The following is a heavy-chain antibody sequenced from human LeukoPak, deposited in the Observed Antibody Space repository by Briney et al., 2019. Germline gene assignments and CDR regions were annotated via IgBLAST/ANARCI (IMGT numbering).Heavy chain of an antibody. D-gene: IGHD3-22*01. CDR3: AKDLLKHNYYDNIYYTWVPADY. Sequence: GGSLRLSCAASGFTFSSYAMSWVRQAPGKGLEWVSAISGSGGSTYYADSVKGRFTISRDNSKNTLYPQMNSLRAEDTAVYYCAKDLLKHNYYDNIYYTWVPADYWGQGTLVTVSS. CDR1: GFTFSSYA. CDR2: ISGSGGST. V-gene: IGHV3-23*01. J-gene: IGHJ4*02.